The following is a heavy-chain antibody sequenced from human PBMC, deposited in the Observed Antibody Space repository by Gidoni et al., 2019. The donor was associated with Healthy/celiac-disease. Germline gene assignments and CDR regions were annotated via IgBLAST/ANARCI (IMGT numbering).Heavy chain of an antibody. V-gene: IGHV3-23*01. D-gene: IGHD3-22*01. CDR1: GFTFSSYA. CDR2: ISGSGGST. CDR3: ARYLILTAEYPSSGYDKTHAFDI. J-gene: IGHJ3*02. Sequence: EVQLLESGGGLVQPGGSLRLSCAASGFTFSSYAMSWVRQAPGKGLEWVSAISGSGGSTYYADSVKGRFTISRDNSKNTLYLQMNSLRAEDTAVYYCARYLILTAEYPSSGYDKTHAFDIWGQGTMVTVSS.